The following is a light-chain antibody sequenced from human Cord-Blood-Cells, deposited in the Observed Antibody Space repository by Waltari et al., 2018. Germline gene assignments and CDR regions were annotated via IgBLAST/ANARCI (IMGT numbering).Light chain of an antibody. CDR3: CSYAGSSTFDWV. CDR2: EGS. V-gene: IGLV2-23*03. J-gene: IGLJ3*02. Sequence: QSALTQPASVSGSPGQSITISCTGTSRAVGCYNLASWYQQHPGKAPKLKIYEGSKRTSGVSNRFSGSKSGNTASLTISGLQAEDEADYYCCSYAGSSTFDWVFGGGTKLTVL. CDR1: SRAVGCYNL.